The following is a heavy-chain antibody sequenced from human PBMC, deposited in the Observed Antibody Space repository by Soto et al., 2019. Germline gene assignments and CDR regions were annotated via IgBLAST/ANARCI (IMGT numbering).Heavy chain of an antibody. J-gene: IGHJ4*02. CDR1: GDSVSSNSAA. CDR2: TYYRSKWYN. D-gene: IGHD6-13*01. V-gene: IGHV6-1*01. Sequence: PSQTLSLTCAISGDSVSSNSAAWNRIRQSPSRGLEWLGRTYYRSKWYNDYAVSVKSRITINPDTSKNQFSLQLNSVTPEDTAVYYCARDHRKGIAAAGNFDYWGQGTLVTVSS. CDR3: ARDHRKGIAAAGNFDY.